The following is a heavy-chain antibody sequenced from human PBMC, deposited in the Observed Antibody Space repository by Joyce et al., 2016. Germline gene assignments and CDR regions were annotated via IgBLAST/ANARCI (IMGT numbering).Heavy chain of an antibody. CDR1: GFSFNTYS. CDR3: ARVGRTGYTCDY. Sequence: EVQLVESGGGLVQPGGSLRPSCAASGFSFNTYSINWVRQAPGKGLEWLSYISASSGTIYYADSVKGRFTISRDNAKNSVYLQMNSLRDEDTAVYYCARVGRTGYTCDYWGQGTLVTVSS. D-gene: IGHD5-24*01. J-gene: IGHJ4*02. V-gene: IGHV3-48*02. CDR2: ISASSGTI.